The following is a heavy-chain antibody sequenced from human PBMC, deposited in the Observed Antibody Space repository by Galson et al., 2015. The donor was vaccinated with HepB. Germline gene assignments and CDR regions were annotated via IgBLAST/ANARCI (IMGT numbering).Heavy chain of an antibody. CDR2: IVLIIGIG. Sequence: SVKVSCKASGDTLRNQAISWVRQAPGQGLEWMGGIVLIIGIGNYAEKFQDRLTIVADKSTSTNYMELSSLRSEDTAVYFCAREGDGAYFDYWGQGTLVSVSS. J-gene: IGHJ4*02. CDR3: AREGDGAYFDY. CDR1: GDTLRNQA. D-gene: IGHD3-16*01. V-gene: IGHV1-69*10.